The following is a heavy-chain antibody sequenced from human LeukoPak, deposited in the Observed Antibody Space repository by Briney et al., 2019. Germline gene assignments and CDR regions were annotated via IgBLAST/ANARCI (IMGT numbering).Heavy chain of an antibody. CDR1: GGSISSSSYY. J-gene: IGHJ4*02. V-gene: IGHV4-39*07. CDR3: ARAHKLGPFL. D-gene: IGHD1-26*01. Sequence: SETLPLTCTVSGGSISSSSYYWGWIRQPPGKGLEWIGEINHSGSTNYNPSLKSRVTISVDTSKNQFSLKLSSVTAADTAVYYCARAHKLGPFLWGQGTLVAVSS. CDR2: INHSGST.